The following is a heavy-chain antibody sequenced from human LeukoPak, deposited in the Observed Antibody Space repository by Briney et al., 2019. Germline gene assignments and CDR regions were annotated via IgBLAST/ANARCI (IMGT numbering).Heavy chain of an antibody. V-gene: IGHV3-23*01. J-gene: IGHJ4*02. Sequence: GGSLRLSCASSVFTFSNYAMTWVRQAPGKGLEWVSVISGSGGSTYYSDSVKGRFTISRDNSKNTLYLQMNSLRAEDTAVCYCAKEGGYIRVWYPYYFDYWGQGTLVTVSS. D-gene: IGHD6-19*01. CDR2: ISGSGGST. CDR1: VFTFSNYA. CDR3: AKEGGYIRVWYPYYFDY.